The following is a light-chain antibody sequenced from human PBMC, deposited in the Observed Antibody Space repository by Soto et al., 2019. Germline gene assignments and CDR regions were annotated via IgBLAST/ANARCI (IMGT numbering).Light chain of an antibody. CDR1: QSVSSSY. V-gene: IGKV3-20*01. CDR2: GAS. J-gene: IGKJ1*01. CDR3: QQYGSSPTWT. Sequence: EIVLTQSPGTLSLSPGERATLSCRASQSVSSSYLAWYQQKTGQAPRLLIYGASSSATGIPDRFSGSGSGTDFTLAISRLEPEDFAVYYCQQYGSSPTWTFGQGTKVEIK.